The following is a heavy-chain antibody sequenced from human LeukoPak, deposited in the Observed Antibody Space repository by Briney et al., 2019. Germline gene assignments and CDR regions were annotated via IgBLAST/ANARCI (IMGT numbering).Heavy chain of an antibody. CDR3: ARDSMVRGVKSWFDP. CDR1: GYTFTSYG. CDR2: ISAYNGNT. Sequence: ASVKVSCKASGYTFTSYGISWVRQAPGQGLEWMGWISAYNGNTNYAQKLQGRVIMTTDTSTSTAYMELRSLRSDDTAVYYCARDSMVRGVKSWFDPWGQGTLVTVSS. J-gene: IGHJ5*02. D-gene: IGHD3-10*01. V-gene: IGHV1-18*01.